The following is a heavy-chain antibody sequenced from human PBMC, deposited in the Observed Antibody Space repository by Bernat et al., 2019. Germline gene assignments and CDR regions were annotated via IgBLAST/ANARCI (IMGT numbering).Heavy chain of an antibody. CDR2: ISYDGINK. J-gene: IGHJ4*02. CDR1: GFTFSSHA. Sequence: QVQLVESGGGVVQPGRSLRLSCAASGFTFSSHAMHWVRQAPGKGLQWVATISYDGINKHYADSVKGRFTISRDNSKNTLYLQMNSLGADDTAVYYCAGELGLKTFDHWGQGALVTVSS. D-gene: IGHD7-27*01. CDR3: AGELGLKTFDH. V-gene: IGHV3-30*01.